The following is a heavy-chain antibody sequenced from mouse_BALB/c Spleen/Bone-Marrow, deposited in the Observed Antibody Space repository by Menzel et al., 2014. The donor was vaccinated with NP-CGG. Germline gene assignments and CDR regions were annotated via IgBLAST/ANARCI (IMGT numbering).Heavy chain of an antibody. CDR2: VNVNGDRT. Sequence: EVQGVESGGGLVQPGGSLKLSCAASGFTFSNYGMSWVRQTPDKRLEMIATVNVNGDRTYHPDSVKGRFTISRDNAKNTLSLQMSSLKSEDTAMYYCARGYDYSSWFAYWGQGTLVTVSA. V-gene: IGHV5-6-3*01. D-gene: IGHD2-4*01. J-gene: IGHJ3*01. CDR1: GFTFSNYG. CDR3: ARGYDYSSWFAY.